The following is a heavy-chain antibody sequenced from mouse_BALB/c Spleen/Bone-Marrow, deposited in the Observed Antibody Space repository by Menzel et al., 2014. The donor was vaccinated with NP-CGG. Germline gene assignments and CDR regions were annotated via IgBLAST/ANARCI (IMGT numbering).Heavy chain of an antibody. CDR2: IWGDGST. CDR1: GISLTSYG. CDR3: AKSGYGLYYVMDY. J-gene: IGHJ4*01. Sequence: QVQLRQYGPGLVAPSLYLSITWTDAGISLTSYGVSWVRQPPGKGLEWLGVIWGDGSTNYHSALISRLSISKDNSKSQVFLRLNSLQTDDTATYYCAKSGYGLYYVMDYWGQGTSVTVSS. V-gene: IGHV2-3*01. D-gene: IGHD2-10*02.